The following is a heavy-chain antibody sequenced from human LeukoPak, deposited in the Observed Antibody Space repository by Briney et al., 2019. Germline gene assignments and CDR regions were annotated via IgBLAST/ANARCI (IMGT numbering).Heavy chain of an antibody. CDR3: ARSHSARGGLNWFDP. D-gene: IGHD3-16*01. CDR1: GGSIRSSSYY. CDR2: IYYSGST. J-gene: IGHJ5*02. V-gene: IGHV4-39*01. Sequence: SETLSLTCTVSGGSIRSSSYYWGWIRQPPGKGLEWIGSIYYSGSTNYNPSLKSRVTISVDTSKNQFSLKLSSVTAADTAVYYCARSHSARGGLNWFDPWGQGALVTVSS.